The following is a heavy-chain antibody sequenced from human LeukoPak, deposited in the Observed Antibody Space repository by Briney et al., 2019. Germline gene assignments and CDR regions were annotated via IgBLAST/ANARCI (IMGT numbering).Heavy chain of an antibody. D-gene: IGHD6-13*01. CDR3: ARQTAVAGYYYYGMDV. J-gene: IGHJ6*04. CDR2: IYPGDSDT. Sequence: GESLKISCKGFGYSFTSYWIGWVRQMPGKGLEWMGIIYPGDSDTRYSPSFQGQVTISADKSISTAYLQWSSLKASDTAMYYCARQTAVAGYYYYGMDVWGKGTTVTVSS. V-gene: IGHV5-51*01. CDR1: GYSFTSYW.